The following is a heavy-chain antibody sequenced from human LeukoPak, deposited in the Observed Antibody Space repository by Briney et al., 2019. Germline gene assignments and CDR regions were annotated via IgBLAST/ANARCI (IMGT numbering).Heavy chain of an antibody. CDR2: ISGSGSSK. CDR3: AKDSVTPPLDYFDY. Sequence: GWSLRLSCAASGFTFSSYAMSWVRQAPGKGLAWVSAISGSGSSKYYADSVKGLFTISRDNSKNSLYLQMNSLGAEDTALYYGAKDSVTPPLDYFDYWGQGTLVTVSS. CDR1: GFTFSSYA. D-gene: IGHD4-17*01. J-gene: IGHJ4*02. V-gene: IGHV3-23*01.